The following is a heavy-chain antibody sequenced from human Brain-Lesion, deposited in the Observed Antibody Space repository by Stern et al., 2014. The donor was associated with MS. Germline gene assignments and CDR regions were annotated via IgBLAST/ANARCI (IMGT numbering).Heavy chain of an antibody. CDR2: IYSSGST. V-gene: IGHV4-39*01. J-gene: IGHJ4*02. D-gene: IGHD4-17*01. CDR3: ARTGDDFGDYSLSY. Sequence: QLQLQESGPGLVKPSETLSLTCTVSGGSINTNNYYWGWIRQPPGKGLEWIGNIYSSGSTFYSPSLKSRVTMSVDTPKNQFSLKLSSVTAADTAVYYCARTGDDFGDYSLSYWGQGTLVTVSS. CDR1: GGSINTNNYY.